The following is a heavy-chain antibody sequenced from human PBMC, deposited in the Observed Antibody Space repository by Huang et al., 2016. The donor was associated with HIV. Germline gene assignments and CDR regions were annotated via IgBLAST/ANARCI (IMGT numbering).Heavy chain of an antibody. J-gene: IGHJ5*02. CDR1: GFSFGGYG. CDR2: ISYNGYDK. CDR3: AKDRVMGGTSGPFDL. V-gene: IGHV3-30*18. D-gene: IGHD6-19*01. Sequence: KLVESGGGVVQGGGSLTLSCLASGFSFGGYGMHWVRQTSGNGLEGVATISYNGYDKYYKDALGGRFSISRDNSKKTLNLQMDSLRRDDTAVYFCAKDRVMGGTSGPFDLWGQGSSVTIAP.